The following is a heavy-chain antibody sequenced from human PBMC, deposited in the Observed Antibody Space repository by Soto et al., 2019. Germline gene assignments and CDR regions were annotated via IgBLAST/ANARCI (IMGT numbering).Heavy chain of an antibody. CDR1: GGSISSSNW. D-gene: IGHD3-10*01. J-gene: IGHJ4*02. Sequence: SETLSLTCAVSGGSISSSNWWSWVRQPPGKGLEWIGEIYHSGSTNYNPSLKSRVTISVDKSKNQFSLKLSSVTAADTAVYYCARALITMVRGAAYYFDYWGQGTLVTVSS. CDR2: IYHSGST. CDR3: ARALITMVRGAAYYFDY. V-gene: IGHV4-4*02.